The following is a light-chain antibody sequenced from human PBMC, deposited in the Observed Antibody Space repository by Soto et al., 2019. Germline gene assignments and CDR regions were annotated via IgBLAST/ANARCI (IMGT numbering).Light chain of an antibody. V-gene: IGLV2-14*01. J-gene: IGLJ1*01. CDR3: SAYTSISTYV. Sequence: QSALTQPASVSGSPGQSITISCTGPSSDVGGYNFVSWDQQHTGKAPKLMIYDVRNRPSGVSTRFSGSNSVNTASLTISGLKAEDEADYYCSAYTSISTYVFGTGTKRTVL. CDR2: DVR. CDR1: SSDVGGYNF.